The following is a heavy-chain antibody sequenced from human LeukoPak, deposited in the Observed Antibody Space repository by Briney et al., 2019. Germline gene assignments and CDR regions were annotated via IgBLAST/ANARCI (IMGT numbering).Heavy chain of an antibody. D-gene: IGHD3-22*01. V-gene: IGHV4-30-4*01. CDR3: ARVIDSSGYYFGAFDI. CDR1: GGSISSGDYY. CDR2: IYYSGST. J-gene: IGHJ3*02. Sequence: SETLSLTCTVSGGSISSGDYYWSWIRQPPGKGLEWIGYIYYSGSTYYNPSLKSRVTISVDTSKNQFSLKLSSVTAADTAVYYCARVIDSSGYYFGAFDIWGQGTMVTVSS.